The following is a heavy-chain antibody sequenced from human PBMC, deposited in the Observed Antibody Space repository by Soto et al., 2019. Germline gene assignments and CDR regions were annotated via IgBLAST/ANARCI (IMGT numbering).Heavy chain of an antibody. CDR1: GFTFSSYG. D-gene: IGHD6-6*01. J-gene: IGHJ4*02. CDR2: ISYDGSNK. V-gene: IGHV3-30*03. CDR3: ARLQLVPGYYFDY. Sequence: GGSLRLSCAASGFTFSSYGMHWVRQAPGKGLEWVAVISYDGSNKYYADSVKGRFTISRDNSKNTLYLQMNSLRAEDTAVYYCARLQLVPGYYFDYWGQGTLVTVSS.